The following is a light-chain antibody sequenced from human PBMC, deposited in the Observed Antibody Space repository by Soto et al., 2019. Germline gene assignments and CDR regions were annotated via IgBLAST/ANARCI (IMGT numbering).Light chain of an antibody. J-gene: IGLJ3*02. V-gene: IGLV2-14*01. CDR1: SSDIGNHTY. Sequence: QSALTQPASVSGSPGQSITISCTGTSSDIGNHTYVSWFQQHPGKVPNVIIYNISTRPSGISDPCSGSKSGNTASLTISELQAEDEADYYSSSYAGGCLVFGGGTKLTVL. CDR3: SSYAGGCLV. CDR2: NIS.